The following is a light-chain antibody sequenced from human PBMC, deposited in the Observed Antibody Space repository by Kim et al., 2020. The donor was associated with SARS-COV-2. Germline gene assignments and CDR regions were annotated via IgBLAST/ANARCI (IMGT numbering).Light chain of an antibody. Sequence: GQSVTISCTGTSSVVGYYKAVSWDQQHPGKAPRLIIYDVSERASGVSNRFSGSQSGNTASLTISGLRAEDEADYYCSSHTTSSTYVFGSGTQLTVL. CDR3: SSHTTSSTYV. CDR1: SSVVGYYKA. CDR2: DVS. V-gene: IGLV2-14*04. J-gene: IGLJ1*01.